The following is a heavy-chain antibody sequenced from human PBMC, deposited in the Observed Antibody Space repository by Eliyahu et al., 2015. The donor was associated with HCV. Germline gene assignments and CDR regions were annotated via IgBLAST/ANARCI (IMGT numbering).Heavy chain of an antibody. CDR1: GDVLTAXX. Sequence: QVHLVQSGAEXKKPGSSVKVSCKASGDVLTAXXXXXXRQAPGQGLEWMGWVNPNNGRTKYSPKFQGRVTLTRDTSSSTAYLELSSLRADDTAVYYCARDASPTIYGVVIPEVYFEYWGQGALVTVSS. J-gene: IGHJ4*02. V-gene: IGHV1-2*02. CDR2: VNPNNGRT. CDR3: ARDASPTIYGVVIPEVYFEY. D-gene: IGHD3-3*01.